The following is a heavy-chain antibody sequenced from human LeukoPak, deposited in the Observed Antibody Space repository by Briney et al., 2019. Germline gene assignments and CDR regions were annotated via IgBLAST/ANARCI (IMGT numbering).Heavy chain of an antibody. V-gene: IGHV4-59*01. CDR2: IYYSGST. CDR3: ARLLAGCPGGRCRAHFDY. J-gene: IGHJ4*02. D-gene: IGHD2-15*01. CDR1: GDSISGNY. Sequence: KPSEALSLTCSVSGDSISGNYWSWMRQPPGKGLEWIGYIYYSGSTKYNPSLKCRVTMSVDTSKNQFSLNLRSVTAADTAVYYCARLLAGCPGGRCRAHFDYWGQGTLVTVSS.